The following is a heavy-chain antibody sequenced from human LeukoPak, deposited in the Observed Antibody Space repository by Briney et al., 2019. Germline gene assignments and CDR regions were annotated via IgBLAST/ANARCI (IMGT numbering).Heavy chain of an antibody. CDR2: INQDGSEK. CDR1: GFTFSSYW. J-gene: IGHJ6*03. D-gene: IGHD2-2*01. V-gene: IGHV3-7*01. CDR3: ARVPSRIVVVPAATYYYYYSMDV. Sequence: PGGSLRLSCAASGFTFSSYWMSWVRQAAGKGLEWVANINQDGSEKYYVDSVKGRFTISRDNAKNSLYLQMNSLRAEDTAVYYCARVPSRIVVVPAATYYYYYSMDVWGKGTTVTVSS.